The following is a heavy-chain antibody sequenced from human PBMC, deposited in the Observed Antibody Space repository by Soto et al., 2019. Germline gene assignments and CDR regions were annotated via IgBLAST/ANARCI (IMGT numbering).Heavy chain of an antibody. J-gene: IGHJ4*02. D-gene: IGHD7-27*01. CDR3: ARTPYTGDTIDY. V-gene: IGHV3-33*01. CDR2: IWSDGSNK. Sequence: GGSLRLSCAASGFPFSSYGMHWVRQAPGKGLEWVAVIWSDGSNKYYADSVKGRFTISRDNSKNTLYLQMNSLRAEDTAVYYCARTPYTGDTIDYWGQGTLVTVSS. CDR1: GFPFSSYG.